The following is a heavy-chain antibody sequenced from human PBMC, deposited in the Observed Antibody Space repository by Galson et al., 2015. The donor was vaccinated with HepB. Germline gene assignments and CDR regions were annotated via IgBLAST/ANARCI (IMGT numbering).Heavy chain of an antibody. D-gene: IGHD5-12*01. Sequence: SLRLSCAASGFTFSSYDMHWVRQSPGKGLERVSTIGTTRDTYYPASVKGRFTISRENAKNSFYLQINSLRVGDTAVYYCARGLRHDPFDFWGQGTMVAVSS. V-gene: IGHV3-13*01. CDR1: GFTFSSYD. J-gene: IGHJ3*01. CDR3: ARGLRHDPFDF. CDR2: IGTTRDT.